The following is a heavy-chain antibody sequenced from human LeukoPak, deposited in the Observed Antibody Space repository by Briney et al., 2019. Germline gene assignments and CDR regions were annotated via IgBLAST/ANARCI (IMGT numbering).Heavy chain of an antibody. Sequence: GGSLRLSCAASGFTFSSYWMSWVRQAPGKGLEWVSYISSSSSITYYADSVKGRFTISRDNAKNSLFLQMNSLRAEDTAVYYCARGRVIYCSGGSCLDAFDIWGQGTMVTVSS. J-gene: IGHJ3*02. V-gene: IGHV3-48*04. CDR2: ISSSSSIT. CDR3: ARGRVIYCSGGSCLDAFDI. CDR1: GFTFSSYW. D-gene: IGHD2-15*01.